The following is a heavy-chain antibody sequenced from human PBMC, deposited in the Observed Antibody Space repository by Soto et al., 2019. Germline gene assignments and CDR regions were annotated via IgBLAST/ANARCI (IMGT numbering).Heavy chain of an antibody. CDR3: ARDAQYYYGSGAMDV. CDR2: IWYDGSNK. Sequence: GGSLRLSCAASGFTFSSYGMHWARQAPGKGLEWVAVIWYDGSNKYYADSVKGRFTISRDNSKNTLYLQMNSLRAEDTAVYYCARDAQYYYGSGAMDVWGQGTTVTVSS. J-gene: IGHJ6*02. CDR1: GFTFSSYG. V-gene: IGHV3-33*01. D-gene: IGHD3-10*01.